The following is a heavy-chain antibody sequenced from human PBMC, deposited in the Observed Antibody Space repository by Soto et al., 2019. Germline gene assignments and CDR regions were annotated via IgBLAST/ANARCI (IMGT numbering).Heavy chain of an antibody. J-gene: IGHJ5*02. V-gene: IGHV4-30-4*08. CDR1: GGSISSGGYY. D-gene: IGHD2-2*01. CDR2: IYYSGST. CDR3: ARGTSSPGHWFDP. Sequence: PSETLSLTCTVSGGSISSGGYYWSWIRQHPGKGLEWIGYIYYSGSTYYNPSLKSRVTISVDTSKNQFSLKLSSVTAADTAVYYCARGTSSPGHWFDPWGQGTLVTVSS.